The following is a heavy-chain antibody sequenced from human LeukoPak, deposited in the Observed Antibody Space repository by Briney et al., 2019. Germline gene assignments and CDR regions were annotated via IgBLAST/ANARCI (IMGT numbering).Heavy chain of an antibody. CDR2: ISGSGGST. Sequence: PGGSLRLSCAASGFTFSSYAMSWVRQAPGKGLEWVSAISGSGGSTYYADSVKGRFTISRDNSKNTLYLQMNSLRAEDTAVYYCAEIPWYSSSWYRGYWGQGTLVTVSS. V-gene: IGHV3-23*01. CDR3: AEIPWYSSSWYRGY. J-gene: IGHJ4*02. D-gene: IGHD6-13*01. CDR1: GFTFSSYA.